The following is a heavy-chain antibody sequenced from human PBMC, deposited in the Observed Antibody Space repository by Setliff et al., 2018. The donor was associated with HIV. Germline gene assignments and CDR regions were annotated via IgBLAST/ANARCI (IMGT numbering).Heavy chain of an antibody. J-gene: IGHJ3*02. D-gene: IGHD2-15*01. CDR2: VYYTGKT. Sequence: SETLSLTCSVSGVSIVTGGFYYNWIRHHPGTGLEWIGTVYYTGKTYYNPSLQSRLTMSANTSKNQLYLKINSVTAADTAVYFCARDLHANWHVVDIWGPGTMVTVSS. CDR1: GVSIVTGGFY. V-gene: IGHV4-31*03. CDR3: ARDLHANWHVVDI.